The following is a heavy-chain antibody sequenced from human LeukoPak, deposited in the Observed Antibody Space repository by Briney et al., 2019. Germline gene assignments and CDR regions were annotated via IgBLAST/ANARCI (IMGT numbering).Heavy chain of an antibody. CDR1: GFTFSSYA. J-gene: IGHJ5*02. Sequence: PGGSLRLSCAASGFTFSSYAMSWVRQAPGKGLEWVSAISGSGGSTYYADSVKGRFTISRDNSKNTLYLQMNSLRAEDTAVYYCAKDLERYSSSWYGNNWFDPWGQGTLVTVSS. CDR3: AKDLERYSSSWYGNNWFDP. D-gene: IGHD6-13*01. CDR2: ISGSGGST. V-gene: IGHV3-23*01.